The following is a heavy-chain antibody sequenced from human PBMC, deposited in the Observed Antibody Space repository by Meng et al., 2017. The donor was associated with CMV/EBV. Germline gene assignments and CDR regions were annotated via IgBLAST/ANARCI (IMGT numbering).Heavy chain of an antibody. V-gene: IGHV1-18*01. CDR3: ARDLIAVRPGWFDP. CDR1: CYTFTTYG. D-gene: IGHD6-6*01. Sequence: ASCYTFTTYGISWVRQAPGQGLELMGWISAYNGNTNYAQRIQGRVTMTTDTSRSTAYMELRSLRYDDTAVYYCARDLIAVRPGWFDPWGQGTLVTVSS. CDR2: ISAYNGNT. J-gene: IGHJ5*02.